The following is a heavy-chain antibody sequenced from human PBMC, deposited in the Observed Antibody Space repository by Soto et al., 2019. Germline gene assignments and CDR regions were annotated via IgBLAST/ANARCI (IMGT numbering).Heavy chain of an antibody. Sequence: PGGSLRLSCAASGFTFSSYGMHWVRQAPGKGLEWVAVIWYDGSNKYYADSVKGRFTISRDNSKNTLYLQMNSLRAEDTAVYYCARGPRITDWFDPWGQGTLVTVSS. CDR3: ARGPRITDWFDP. V-gene: IGHV3-33*01. J-gene: IGHJ5*02. CDR2: IWYDGSNK. CDR1: GFTFSSYG.